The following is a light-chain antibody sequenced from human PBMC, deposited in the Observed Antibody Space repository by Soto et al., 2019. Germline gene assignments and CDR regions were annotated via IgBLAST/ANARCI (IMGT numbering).Light chain of an antibody. CDR1: QSVSSN. V-gene: IGKV3-15*01. CDR3: QQYNNQDT. J-gene: IGKJ2*01. Sequence: EIVMTQSPATLSVSPGERATLSCRASQSVSSNLAWYQQNPGQAPRLIIYGASTMATGIPARFSGSGSGTEFTLTISSLQSEDFAVYLCQQYNNQDTFVQGTKLQIK. CDR2: GAS.